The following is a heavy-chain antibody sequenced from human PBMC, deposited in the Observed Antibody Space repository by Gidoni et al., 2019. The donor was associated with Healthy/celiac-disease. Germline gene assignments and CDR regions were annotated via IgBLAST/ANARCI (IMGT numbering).Heavy chain of an antibody. CDR1: GFTFSSYS. Sequence: EVQLVESGGGLVKPGGSLRLSCAASGFTFSSYSMNWVRQAPGKGLEWVSSISSSSSYIYYADSVKGRFTISRDNAKNSLYLQMNSLRAEDTAVYYCASDSSSFHFDYWGQGTLVTVSS. D-gene: IGHD6-6*01. J-gene: IGHJ4*02. CDR2: ISSSSSYI. V-gene: IGHV3-21*01. CDR3: ASDSSSFHFDY.